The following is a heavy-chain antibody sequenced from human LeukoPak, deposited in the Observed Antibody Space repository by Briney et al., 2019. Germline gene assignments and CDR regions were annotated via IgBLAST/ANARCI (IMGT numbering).Heavy chain of an antibody. J-gene: IGHJ4*02. Sequence: GGSLRLSCAASGFTFSNAWMSWVRQAPGKGLEWVGRIKSKTDGWTTDYAAPVKGRFTISRDDSKNTLYLQMNSLKTEDTAVYYCTTDPQAAGIDYWGQGTLVTVSS. CDR3: TTDPQAAGIDY. V-gene: IGHV3-15*01. D-gene: IGHD1-1*01. CDR2: IKSKTDGWTT. CDR1: GFTFSNAW.